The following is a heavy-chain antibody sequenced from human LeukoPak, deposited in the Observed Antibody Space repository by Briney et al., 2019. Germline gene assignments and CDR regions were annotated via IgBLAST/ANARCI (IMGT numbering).Heavy chain of an antibody. D-gene: IGHD2-2*01. V-gene: IGHV3-23*01. Sequence: GGSLRLSCAASGFTFSSYAMRWVRQAPGKGLEWISAISGSGSTIYYADSVKGRFTISRDNSKNTLYLQMNSLRAEDTAVYYCAKLDSSSSGMDVWGKGTPVTVSS. CDR3: AKLDSSSSGMDV. CDR2: ISGSGSTI. J-gene: IGHJ6*03. CDR1: GFTFSSYA.